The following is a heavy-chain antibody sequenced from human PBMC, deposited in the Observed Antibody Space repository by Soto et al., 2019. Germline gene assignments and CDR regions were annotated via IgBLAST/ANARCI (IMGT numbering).Heavy chain of an antibody. CDR1: GFTFSSYS. CDR2: ISSSSSYI. V-gene: IGHV3-21*01. Sequence: GGSLRLSCAASGFTFSSYSMNWVRQAPGKGLEWVSSISSSSSYIYYADSVKGRFTISRDNAKNSLYLQMNSLRAEDTAVYYCARDGNSYGSHDAFDIWGQGTMVTVSS. J-gene: IGHJ3*02. CDR3: ARDGNSYGSHDAFDI. D-gene: IGHD5-18*01.